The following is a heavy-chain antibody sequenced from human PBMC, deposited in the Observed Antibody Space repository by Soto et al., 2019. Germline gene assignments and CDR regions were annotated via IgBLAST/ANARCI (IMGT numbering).Heavy chain of an antibody. CDR2: IIPIFGTA. CDR3: ARALYYDILTGYYTPQNYSYYYGMDV. Sequence: GASVKVSCKASGGTFSSYAISWVRQAPGQGLEWMGGIIPIFGTANYAQKFQGRVTITADESTSTAYMELSSLRSEDTAVYYCARALYYDILTGYYTPQNYSYYYGMDVWGQGTTVTVSS. D-gene: IGHD3-9*01. J-gene: IGHJ6*02. V-gene: IGHV1-69*13. CDR1: GGTFSSYA.